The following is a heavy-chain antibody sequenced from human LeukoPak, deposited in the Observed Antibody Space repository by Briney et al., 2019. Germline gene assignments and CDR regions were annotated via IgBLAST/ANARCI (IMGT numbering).Heavy chain of an antibody. Sequence: ASVKVSCKASGYTLIELSMHWMRQAPGKGLEWMGGFDPEDGETIYAQKFQGRVTITRNTSISTAYMELSSLRSEDTAVYYCARGAVSNWFDPWGQGTLVTVSS. CDR1: GYTLIELS. CDR3: ARGAVSNWFDP. J-gene: IGHJ5*02. CDR2: FDPEDGET. V-gene: IGHV1-24*01. D-gene: IGHD2-8*01.